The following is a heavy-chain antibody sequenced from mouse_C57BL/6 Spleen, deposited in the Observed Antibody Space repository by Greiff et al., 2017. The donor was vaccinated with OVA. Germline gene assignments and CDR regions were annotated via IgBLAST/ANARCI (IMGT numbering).Heavy chain of an antibody. D-gene: IGHD2-12*01. CDR2: IDPENGDT. CDR1: GFNIKDDY. J-gene: IGHJ2*01. Sequence: VQLQQSGAELVRPGASVKLSCTASGFNIKDDYMHWVKQRPEQGLEWIGWIDPENGDTEYASKLQGKATITADTSSNTAYLQLSSLTSEDTAVYYCTTLYCYDRVDYWGQGTTLTVSS. CDR3: TTLYCYDRVDY. V-gene: IGHV14-4*01.